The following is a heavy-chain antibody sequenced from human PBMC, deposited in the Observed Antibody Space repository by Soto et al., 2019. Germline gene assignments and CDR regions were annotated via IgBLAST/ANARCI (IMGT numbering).Heavy chain of an antibody. CDR2: INHSGST. J-gene: IGHJ5*02. D-gene: IGHD2-2*01. CDR1: GGSFSGYY. V-gene: IGHV4-34*01. Sequence: PSETLSLTCAVYGGSFSGYYWSWIRQPPGKGLEWIGEINHSGSTNYNPSLKSRVTISVDTSKNQFSLKLSSVTAADTAVYYCARGRNNTEKDIVVVPAAIPFDPWGQGTLVTVSS. CDR3: ARGRNNTEKDIVVVPAAIPFDP.